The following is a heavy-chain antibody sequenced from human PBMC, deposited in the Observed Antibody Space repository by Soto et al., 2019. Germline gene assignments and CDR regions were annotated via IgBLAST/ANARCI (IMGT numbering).Heavy chain of an antibody. CDR2: TYYRSTWGN. CDR1: GDTVSSSSAA. CDR3: ARQIAATGTSGTFEY. J-gene: IGHJ4*02. V-gene: IGHV6-1*01. D-gene: IGHD6-13*01. Sequence: SQTLSLTCAISGDTVSSSSAAWTWIRQSPSRGLEWLGRTYYRSTWGNDYAISVKSRITINPDTSNNQFSLHLNSVTPEDTAVYYCARQIAATGTSGTFEYRGQGTLVTVSS.